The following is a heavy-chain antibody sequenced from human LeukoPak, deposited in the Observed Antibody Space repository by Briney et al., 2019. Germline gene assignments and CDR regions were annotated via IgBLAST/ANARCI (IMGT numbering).Heavy chain of an antibody. CDR3: ARDHVGEEHFQH. J-gene: IGHJ1*01. V-gene: IGHV3-21*01. Sequence: KPGGSLRLSCAASGFSFSGYGMHWVRQAPGKGLEWVSSISSSSSYIYYADSVKGRFTISRDNAKNSLYLQMNSLRAEDTAVYYCARDHVGEEHFQHWGQGTLVTVSS. CDR1: GFSFSGYG. CDR2: ISSSSSYI.